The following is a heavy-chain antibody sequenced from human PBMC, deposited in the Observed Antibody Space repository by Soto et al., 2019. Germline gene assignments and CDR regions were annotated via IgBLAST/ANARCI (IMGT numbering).Heavy chain of an antibody. Sequence: SGPTLVNPTQTLTLTCTFSGFSLSTSGVGVGWIRQPPGKALEWLALIYWDDDKRYSPSLKSRLTITKDTSKNQVVLTMTNMDPVDTATYYCAHRRYDILTGPRWFDPWGQGTLVTVSS. CDR3: AHRRYDILTGPRWFDP. CDR1: GFSLSTSGVG. V-gene: IGHV2-5*02. CDR2: IYWDDDK. J-gene: IGHJ5*02. D-gene: IGHD3-9*01.